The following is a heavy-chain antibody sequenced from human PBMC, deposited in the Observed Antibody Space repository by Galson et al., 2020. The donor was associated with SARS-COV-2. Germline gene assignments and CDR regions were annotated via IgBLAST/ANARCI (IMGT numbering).Heavy chain of an antibody. Sequence: GGSLRLSCAASGFTFDDYAMHWVRQAPGKGLEWVSGISWNSGSIGYADSVKGRFTISRDNAKNSLYLQMNSLRAEDTALYYCAKDIKGDFRRSGVFDYWGQGTLVTVSS. V-gene: IGHV3-9*01. CDR1: GFTFDDYA. J-gene: IGHJ4*02. D-gene: IGHD3-3*01. CDR3: AKDIKGDFRRSGVFDY. CDR2: ISWNSGSI.